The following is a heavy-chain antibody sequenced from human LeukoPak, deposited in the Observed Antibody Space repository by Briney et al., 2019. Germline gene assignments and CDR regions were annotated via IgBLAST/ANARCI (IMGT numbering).Heavy chain of an antibody. CDR2: IYYSGST. Sequence: SETLSLTCTVSGGSISSYYWSWIRQPPGKGLEWIGYIYYSGSTNYNPSLKSRVTISVDTSKNQFSLKLSSVTAADTAVYYCAGGLYYFDYWGQGTLVTVSS. D-gene: IGHD6-19*01. V-gene: IGHV4-59*01. J-gene: IGHJ4*02. CDR3: AGGLYYFDY. CDR1: GGSISSYY.